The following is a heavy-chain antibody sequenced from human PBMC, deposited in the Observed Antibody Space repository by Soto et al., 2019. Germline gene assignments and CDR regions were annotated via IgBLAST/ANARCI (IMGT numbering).Heavy chain of an antibody. D-gene: IGHD6-19*01. CDR1: GFTFSSYS. CDR3: AKDSSGWYDYYGMDV. J-gene: IGHJ6*02. CDR2: ISSSSSSTI. Sequence: PGGSLRLSCAASGFTFSSYSMNWVRQAPGKGLEWVSYISSSSSSTIYYADSVKGRFTISRDNAKNSLYLQMNSLRDEDTAVYYCAKDSSGWYDYYGMDVWGQGTTVTVSS. V-gene: IGHV3-48*02.